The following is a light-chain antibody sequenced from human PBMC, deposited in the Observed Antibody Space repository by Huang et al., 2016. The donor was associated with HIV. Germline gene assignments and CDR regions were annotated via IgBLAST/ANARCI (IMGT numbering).Light chain of an antibody. CDR3: QQSYSITRYT. CDR1: QNIGRD. J-gene: IGKJ2*01. CDR2: AAS. Sequence: DIQMTQSPSSLSASVGDRVTITCRASQNIGRDLNWYQHISGNAPKLLIYAASSLQRGVPSRFSGIGFGADFTLTISSLRPEDCASYYCQQSYSITRYTFGQGTKVEIK. V-gene: IGKV1-39*01.